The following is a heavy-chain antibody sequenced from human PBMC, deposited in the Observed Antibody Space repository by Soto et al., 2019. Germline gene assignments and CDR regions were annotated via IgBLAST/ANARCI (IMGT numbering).Heavy chain of an antibody. Sequence: ASVEVSCKASGYTFTSYGISWVRQAPGQGLEWMGWISAYNGNTNYAQKLQGRVTMTTDTSTSTAYMELRSLRSDDTAVYYCASLRYSGYYFGHYGMDVCAQVTTVTVS. CDR3: ASLRYSGYYFGHYGMDV. CDR2: ISAYNGNT. D-gene: IGHD5-12*01. V-gene: IGHV1-18*04. CDR1: GYTFTSYG. J-gene: IGHJ6*02.